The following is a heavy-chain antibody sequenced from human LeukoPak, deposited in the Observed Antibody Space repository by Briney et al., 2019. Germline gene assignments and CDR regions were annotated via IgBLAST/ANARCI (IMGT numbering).Heavy chain of an antibody. Sequence: QPGGSLRLSCAASGFTFSSYGMHWVRQAPGKGLEWVAVIPYDGSNKYYADSVKGRFTISRDNSKNTLYLQMNSLRAEDTAVYYCAKDGYNQGFDYWGQGTLVTVSS. V-gene: IGHV3-30*18. CDR3: AKDGYNQGFDY. CDR2: IPYDGSNK. D-gene: IGHD5-24*01. CDR1: GFTFSSYG. J-gene: IGHJ4*02.